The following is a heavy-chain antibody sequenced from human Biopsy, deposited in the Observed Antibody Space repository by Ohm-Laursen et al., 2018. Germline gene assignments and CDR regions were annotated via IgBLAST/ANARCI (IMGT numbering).Heavy chain of an antibody. J-gene: IGHJ4*02. CDR2: INGGGDGT. CDR3: AKDLKWDVSADYFDF. V-gene: IGHV3-23*01. D-gene: IGHD1-26*01. Sequence: SLRLSCTATGFPFSTYAMSWVRQTPGKGLEWVSSINGGGDGTFYADSAKGRFFISRDNSKNTLYLQMKGLRAGDTALYYCAKDLKWDVSADYFDFWGQGTLVTVSS. CDR1: GFPFSTYA.